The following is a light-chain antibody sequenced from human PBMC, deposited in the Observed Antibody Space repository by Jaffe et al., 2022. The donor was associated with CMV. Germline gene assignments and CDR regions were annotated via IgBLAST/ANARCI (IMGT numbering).Light chain of an antibody. J-gene: IGLJ2*01. CDR1: SGHSRYA. CDR2: VNSDGSH. CDR3: QTWGTGIVV. Sequence: QLVLTQSPSASASLGASVKLTCALSSGHSRYAIAWHQQQPEKGPRFLMKVNSDGSHIKGDGIPDRFSGSSSGAERYLTISSLQSEDEADYCCQTWGTGIVVFGGGTKVTVL. V-gene: IGLV4-69*01.